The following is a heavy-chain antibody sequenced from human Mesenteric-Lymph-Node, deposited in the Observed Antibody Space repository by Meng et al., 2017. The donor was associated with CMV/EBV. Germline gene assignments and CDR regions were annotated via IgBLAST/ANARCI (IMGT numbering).Heavy chain of an antibody. CDR1: GYTFTGYY. CDR2: INPNSGGT. Sequence: ASVKVSCKPSGYTFTGYYIHWVRQAPGQGLEWMGWINPNSGGTNYAQKFQGRVTITTDESTSTAYMEVSSLRSEDTAVYYCARVRCSGSSCLLGWFDPWGQGTLV. J-gene: IGHJ5*02. D-gene: IGHD2-15*01. V-gene: IGHV1-2*02. CDR3: ARVRCSGSSCLLGWFDP.